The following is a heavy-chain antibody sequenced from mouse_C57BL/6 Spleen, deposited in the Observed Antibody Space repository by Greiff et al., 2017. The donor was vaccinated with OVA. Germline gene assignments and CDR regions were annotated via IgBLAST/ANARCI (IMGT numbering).Heavy chain of an antibody. D-gene: IGHD1-1*01. CDR3: ARSTAVSSYAGY. J-gene: IGHJ2*01. CDR2: IYPGDGDT. CDR1: GYAFSSYW. Sequence: QVQLQQSGAELVKPGASVKISCKASGYAFSSYWMNWVKQRPGKGLEWIGQIYPGDGDTNYNGKFKGKATLTADKSSSTAYMQLSSLTSEDSAVYFCARSTAVSSYAGYWGQGTTLTVSS. V-gene: IGHV1-80*01.